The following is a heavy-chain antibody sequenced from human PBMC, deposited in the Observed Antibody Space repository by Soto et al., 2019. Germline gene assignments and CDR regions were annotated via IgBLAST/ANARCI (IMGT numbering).Heavy chain of an antibody. CDR1: GFSLSTSGVG. CDR2: IYWDDDK. Sequence: QITLKESGPTLVKPTQTLTLTCTFSGFSLSTSGVGVGCIRQPPGKALEWLALIYWDDDKRYSPSLKSRLTITKDTCKNQVVLTMTNMDPVDTATYYCAHNVYGDYQNYGMDVWGQGTTVTVSS. V-gene: IGHV2-5*02. J-gene: IGHJ6*02. CDR3: AHNVYGDYQNYGMDV. D-gene: IGHD4-17*01.